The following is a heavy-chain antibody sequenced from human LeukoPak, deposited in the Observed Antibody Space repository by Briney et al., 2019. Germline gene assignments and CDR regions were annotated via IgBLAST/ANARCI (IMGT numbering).Heavy chain of an antibody. V-gene: IGHV4-39*01. CDR3: ASQSVVGANPWGRGCYSDY. J-gene: IGHJ4*02. Sequence: SETLSLTCTVSGGSISSSSYYWGWIRQPPGKGLEWIGSIYYSGSTYYNPSLKSRVTISVDTSKNQFSLKLSSVTAADTAVYYCASQSVVGANPWGRGCYSDYWGQGTLVTVSS. CDR2: IYYSGST. CDR1: GGSISSSSYY. D-gene: IGHD1-26*01.